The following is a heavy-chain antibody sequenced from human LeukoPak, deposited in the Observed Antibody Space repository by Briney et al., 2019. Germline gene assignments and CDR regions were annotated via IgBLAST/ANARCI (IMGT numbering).Heavy chain of an antibody. Sequence: PSETLSLTCTVTGGSISGYSWSWVRQPPGKGLEWIGEIYHSGSTNYNPSLKSRVTISVDKSKNQFSLKLSSVTAADTAVYYCARLPAVAGTNYFDYWGQGTLVAVSS. V-gene: IGHV4-59*12. J-gene: IGHJ4*02. D-gene: IGHD6-19*01. CDR3: ARLPAVAGTNYFDY. CDR2: IYHSGST. CDR1: GGSISGYS.